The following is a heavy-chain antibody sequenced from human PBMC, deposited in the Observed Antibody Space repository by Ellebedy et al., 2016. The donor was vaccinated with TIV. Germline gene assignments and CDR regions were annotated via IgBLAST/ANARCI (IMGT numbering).Heavy chain of an antibody. CDR2: ISGSGGST. J-gene: IGHJ4*02. CDR3: ARDQGWAVAGTTRFDY. CDR1: GFTFSSYA. V-gene: IGHV3-23*01. D-gene: IGHD6-19*01. Sequence: GESLKISCAASGFTFSSYAMSWVRQAPGKGLEWVSAISGSGGSTYYADSVKGRFTISRDNSKNSLYLQMSSLRAEDTAVYYCARDQGWAVAGTTRFDYWGQGTLVTVSS.